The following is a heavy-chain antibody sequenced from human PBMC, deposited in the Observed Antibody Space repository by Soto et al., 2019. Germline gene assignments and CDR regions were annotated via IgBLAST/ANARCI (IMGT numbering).Heavy chain of an antibody. CDR1: GFTFGDYA. V-gene: IGHV3-49*03. D-gene: IGHD2-2*01. Sequence: GESLKISCTASGFTFGDYAMSWFRQAPGKGLEWVGFIRSKAYGGTTEYAASVKGRFTISRDDSKSIAYLQMNSLKTEDTAVYYCTSSTSCYSRCDIFDYWGQGTLVTVSS. J-gene: IGHJ4*02. CDR3: TSSTSCYSRCDIFDY. CDR2: IRSKAYGGTT.